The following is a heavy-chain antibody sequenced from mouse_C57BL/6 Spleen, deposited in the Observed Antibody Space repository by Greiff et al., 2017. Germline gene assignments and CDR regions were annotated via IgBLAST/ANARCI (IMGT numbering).Heavy chain of an antibody. Sequence: EVQLQQSGPELVKPGASVKISCKASGYTFTDYYMNWVKQSHGKSLEWIGDINPNNGGTSYNQKFKGKATLTVDKSSSTAYMELRSLTSEDSAVYYCARDGSSQYYFDYWGQGTTLTVSS. CDR2: INPNNGGT. D-gene: IGHD1-1*01. V-gene: IGHV1-26*01. J-gene: IGHJ2*01. CDR1: GYTFTDYY. CDR3: ARDGSSQYYFDY.